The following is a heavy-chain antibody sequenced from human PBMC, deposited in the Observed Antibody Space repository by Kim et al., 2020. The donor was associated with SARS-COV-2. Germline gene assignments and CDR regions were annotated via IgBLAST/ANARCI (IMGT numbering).Heavy chain of an antibody. CDR1: GFTFSSYA. V-gene: IGHV3-30*04. CDR2: ISYDGSNK. CDR3: ARDLESSLATVVTLLGYYYYGMDG. D-gene: IGHD4-17*01. J-gene: IGHJ6*02. Sequence: GGSLRLSCAASGFTFSSYAMHWVRQAPGKGLEWVAVISYDGSNKYYADSVKGRFTISRDNSKNTLYLQMNSLRAEDTAVYYCARDLESSLATVVTLLGYYYYGMDGWGQGTPVTVSS.